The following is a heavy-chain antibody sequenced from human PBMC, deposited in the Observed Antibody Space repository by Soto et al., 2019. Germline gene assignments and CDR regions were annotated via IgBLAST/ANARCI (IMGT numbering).Heavy chain of an antibody. D-gene: IGHD3-16*02. CDR3: ARPRTVWGSYRVGWLFDP. CDR1: GYTFTSYG. J-gene: IGHJ5*02. CDR2: ISAYNGNT. Sequence: ASVKVSFKASGYTFTSYGISWVRQAPGQGLEWMGWISAYNGNTNYAQKLQGRVTMTTDTSTSTAYMELRSLRSDDTAVYYCARPRTVWGSYRVGWLFDPWGQGTLVTVSS. V-gene: IGHV1-18*01.